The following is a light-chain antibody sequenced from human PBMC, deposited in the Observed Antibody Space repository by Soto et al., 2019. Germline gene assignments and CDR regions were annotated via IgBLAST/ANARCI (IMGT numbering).Light chain of an antibody. J-gene: IGKJ4*01. CDR3: QQYGCVPPTP. V-gene: IGKV3-20*01. CDR1: QSVSSSY. Sequence: EIVLTQSPGTLSLSPGERATLSCRASQSVSSSYLAWYQQKPGQAPRLLIYGASSRATGIPDRFSGSGSGTDLTLTISRLEPEDFAVYYCQQYGCVPPTPFRGGTKGQIK. CDR2: GAS.